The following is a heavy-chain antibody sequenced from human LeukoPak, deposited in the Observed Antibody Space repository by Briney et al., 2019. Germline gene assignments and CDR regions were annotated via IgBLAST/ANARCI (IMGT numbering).Heavy chain of an antibody. V-gene: IGHV4-59*08. D-gene: IGHD2-21*01. CDR3: ARHEDSGSGYYKY. J-gene: IGHJ4*02. CDR1: GGSITGYY. CDR2: IFYSGST. Sequence: PLETLSLTCTVSGGSITGYYWSWLRQPPGKGLEWIGYIFYSGSTNYNPSLKSRVTISVDTSKNQFSLKLSSVTAADTAVYYCARHEDSGSGYYKYWGQGTLVTVSS.